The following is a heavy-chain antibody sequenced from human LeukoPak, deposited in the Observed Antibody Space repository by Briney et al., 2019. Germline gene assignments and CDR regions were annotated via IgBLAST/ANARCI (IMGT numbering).Heavy chain of an antibody. CDR1: GFTFSSSG. V-gene: IGHV3-30*18. D-gene: IGHD3-22*01. CDR3: AKGGDRSGYYFDY. Sequence: GGSLRLSCAASGFTFSSSGIHWVRQAPGKGLEWVAAISFDGNNKYYTDSVKGRFTISRDNSKNTLYLQMNSLRPEDTAVYYCAKGGDRSGYYFDYWGQRTLVTVSS. CDR2: ISFDGNNK. J-gene: IGHJ4*02.